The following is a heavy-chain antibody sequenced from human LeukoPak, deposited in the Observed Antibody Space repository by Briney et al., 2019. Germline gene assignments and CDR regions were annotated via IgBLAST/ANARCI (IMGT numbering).Heavy chain of an antibody. CDR2: IRYDGSNK. J-gene: IGHJ4*02. Sequence: GGSLRLSCAASGSTFSSYGMHWVRQAPGKGLEWVAFIRYDGSNKYYADSVKGRFTISRDNSKNTLYLQMNSLRAEDTAVYYCAKTIVGATDYFDYWGQGTLVTVSS. CDR3: AKTIVGATDYFDY. V-gene: IGHV3-30*02. D-gene: IGHD1-26*01. CDR1: GSTFSSYG.